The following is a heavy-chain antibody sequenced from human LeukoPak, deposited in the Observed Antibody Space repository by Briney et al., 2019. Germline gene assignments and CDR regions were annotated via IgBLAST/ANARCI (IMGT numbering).Heavy chain of an antibody. V-gene: IGHV3-74*01. CDR1: GFTFSSYW. CDR3: ASGGAYGDYGIDY. J-gene: IGHJ4*02. CDR2: INSDGSST. D-gene: IGHD4-17*01. Sequence: PGGSLRLSCAASGFTFSSYWMHWVRQAPGKGLVWVSRINSDGSSTSYADSVKGRFTISRDNAKNRLYLQMNSLRAEDTAVYYCASGGAYGDYGIDYWGQGTLVTVSS.